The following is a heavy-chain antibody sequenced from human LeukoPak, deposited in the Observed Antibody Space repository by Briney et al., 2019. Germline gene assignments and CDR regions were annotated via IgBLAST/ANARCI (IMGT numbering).Heavy chain of an antibody. CDR3: ARSSIAVAGTAFDI. CDR1: GGSISSYY. J-gene: IGHJ3*02. CDR2: IYYSGST. V-gene: IGHV4-59*01. Sequence: NPSETLSLTCTVSGGSISSYYWSWTRQPPGKGLEWIGYIYYSGSTNYNPSLKSRVTISVDTSKNQFSLKLSSVTAADTAVYYCARSSIAVAGTAFDIWGQGTMVTVSS. D-gene: IGHD6-19*01.